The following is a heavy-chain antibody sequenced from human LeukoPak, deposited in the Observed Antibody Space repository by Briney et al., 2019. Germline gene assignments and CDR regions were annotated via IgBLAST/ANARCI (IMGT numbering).Heavy chain of an antibody. CDR1: GYSISSGYY. CDR3: ARVGDITIFGVVHLKPYYFDY. Sequence: SETLSLTCTVSGYSISSGYYWGWIRQPPGKGLEWIGSIYHSGSTYYNPSLKSRVTISVDTSKNQSSLKLSSVTAADTAVYYCARVGDITIFGVVHLKPYYFDYWGQGTLVTVSS. V-gene: IGHV4-38-2*02. D-gene: IGHD3-3*01. CDR2: IYHSGST. J-gene: IGHJ4*02.